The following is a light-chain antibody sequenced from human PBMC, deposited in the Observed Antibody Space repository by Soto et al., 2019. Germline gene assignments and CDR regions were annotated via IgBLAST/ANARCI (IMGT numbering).Light chain of an antibody. CDR2: DVS. CDR3: SSYAGTNLVV. V-gene: IGLV2-8*01. Sequence: QSALTQPPSASGSPGQSVTISCTGTSSDVGGYNYVSWYQQHPGKAPELMIYDVSERPSGVPDRFSGSKSGNTASLTVSGLQAEDEADYYCSSYAGTNLVVFGGGTQLTVL. J-gene: IGLJ2*01. CDR1: SSDVGGYNY.